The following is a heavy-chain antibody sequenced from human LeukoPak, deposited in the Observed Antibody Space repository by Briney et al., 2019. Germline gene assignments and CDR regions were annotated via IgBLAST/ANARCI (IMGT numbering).Heavy chain of an antibody. J-gene: IGHJ4*02. CDR3: ARGFYDSSGYHKYYFDY. Sequence: SETLSLTCAVSGGSISSSNWWSWLRPPPGKGLEWIGEIYHSGSTNYNPSLKSRVTISVDKSKTQFSLKLSSVTAADTAVYYCARGFYDSSGYHKYYFDYWGQGTLVTVSS. V-gene: IGHV4-4*02. CDR2: IYHSGST. D-gene: IGHD3-22*01. CDR1: GGSISSSNW.